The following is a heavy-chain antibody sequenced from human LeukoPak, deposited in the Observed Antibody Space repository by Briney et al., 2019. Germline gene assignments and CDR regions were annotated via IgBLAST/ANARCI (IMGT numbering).Heavy chain of an antibody. CDR3: ARVEEAYGSGRRENYYYYYMDV. J-gene: IGHJ6*03. CDR2: IYDSGST. Sequence: SETLSLTCTVSGGSINSYYWSWIRQPPGKGLEWIGYIYDSGSTNYNPSLKSRVTISVDTSKNQFSLKLSSVTAADTAVYYCARVEEAYGSGRRENYYYYYMDVWGKGTTVTISS. D-gene: IGHD3-10*01. CDR1: GGSINSYY. V-gene: IGHV4-59*01.